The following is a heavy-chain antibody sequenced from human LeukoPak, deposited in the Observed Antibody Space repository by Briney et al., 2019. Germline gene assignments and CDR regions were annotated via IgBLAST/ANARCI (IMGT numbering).Heavy chain of an antibody. CDR2: IDASDSYT. D-gene: IGHD5-18*01. J-gene: IGHJ5*02. CDR1: GXSFTNYR. CDR3: ARHVLYSYGPQWWFDP. Sequence: GESLKISFKGSGXSFTNYRISWVRHMPGRGLEWMGWIDASDSYTNYSPSFQGHVTISADKSSSTAYLQWSSLKASVTAIYYCARHVLYSYGPQWWFDPWGQGTLVTVSS. V-gene: IGHV5-10-1*01.